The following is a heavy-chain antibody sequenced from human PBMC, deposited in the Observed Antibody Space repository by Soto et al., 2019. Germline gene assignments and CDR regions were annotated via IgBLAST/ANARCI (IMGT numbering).Heavy chain of an antibody. CDR3: ARDGPHGGNDY. CDR2: ITSSSDTI. CDR1: GFTFSSYS. J-gene: IGHJ4*02. V-gene: IGHV3-48*01. D-gene: IGHD2-15*01. Sequence: EVQLVESGGGLVQPGGSLRLSCAASGFTFSSYSMNWVRQAPGKGLEWVSYITSSSDTIYYADSVKGRFTISRDNAKNSLYLQMNSLRAEDTAVYYCARDGPHGGNDYWGQGTLVTVSS.